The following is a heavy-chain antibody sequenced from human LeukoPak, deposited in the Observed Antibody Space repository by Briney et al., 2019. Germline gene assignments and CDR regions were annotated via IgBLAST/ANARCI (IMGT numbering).Heavy chain of an antibody. CDR3: TRAPRKAWFDP. CDR1: GGSISSYY. V-gene: IGHV4-59*01. J-gene: IGHJ5*02. CDR2: IYYSGNT. Sequence: SETLSLTCTVSGGSISSYYWSWIRQPPGKGLEWIGYIYYSGNTNYNPSLKSRVTMSVDTSRKQFSLRLTSVTAADTAVYYCTRAPRKAWFDPWGQGTLVTVSS. D-gene: IGHD1-14*01.